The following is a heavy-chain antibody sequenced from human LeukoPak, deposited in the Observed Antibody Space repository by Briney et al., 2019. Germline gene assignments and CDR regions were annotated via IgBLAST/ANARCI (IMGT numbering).Heavy chain of an antibody. D-gene: IGHD6-13*01. CDR2: IIPIFGTA. Sequence: SVKVSCKASGGTFSSYAISWARQAPGQGLEWMGGIIPIFGTANYAQKFQGRVTITADESTSTAYMELSSLRSEDTAVYYCARRTRQQLATNDAFDIWGQGTMVTVSS. V-gene: IGHV1-69*13. J-gene: IGHJ3*02. CDR3: ARRTRQQLATNDAFDI. CDR1: GGTFSSYA.